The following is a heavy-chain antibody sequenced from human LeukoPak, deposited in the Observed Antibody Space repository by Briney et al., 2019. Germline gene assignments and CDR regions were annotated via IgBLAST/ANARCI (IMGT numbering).Heavy chain of an antibody. CDR1: GFTFSSYW. Sequence: PGGSLRLSCAASGFTFSSYWMNWVRQAPGKGLEWVANINQDGSDKYYVDSVKGRFTISRDNAKRPLYLQMNSLRAEDTAVYYCARDLFSYGANQDDFWGQGTLVTVSS. CDR2: INQDGSDK. CDR3: ARDLFSYGANQDDF. D-gene: IGHD5-18*01. V-gene: IGHV3-7*01. J-gene: IGHJ4*02.